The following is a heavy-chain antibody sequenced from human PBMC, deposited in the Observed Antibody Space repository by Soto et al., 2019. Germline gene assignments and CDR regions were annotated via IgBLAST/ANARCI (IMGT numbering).Heavy chain of an antibody. CDR2: IYYSGST. CDR1: GGSIRSGDYY. V-gene: IGHV4-30-4*01. CDR3: ARARGYGSGSGRYGMDV. J-gene: IGHJ6*02. D-gene: IGHD3-10*01. Sequence: PSETLSLTCTVSGGSIRSGDYYWSWIRQPPGKGLEWIGYIYYSGSTYYNPSLKSRVTISVDTSKNQFSLKLSSVTAADTAVYYCARARGYGSGSGRYGMDVWGQGTTVTVSS.